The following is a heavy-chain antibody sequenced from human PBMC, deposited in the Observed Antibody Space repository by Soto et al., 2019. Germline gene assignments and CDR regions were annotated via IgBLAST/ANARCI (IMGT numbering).Heavy chain of an antibody. V-gene: IGHV4-31*03. CDR1: GGSISSGGYY. CDR2: IYYSGST. J-gene: IGHJ4*02. D-gene: IGHD3-16*02. Sequence: PSETLSLTCTVSGGSISSGGYYWSWIRQHPGKGLEWIGYIYYSGSTYYNPSLKSRVTISVDTSKNQFSLKLSSVTAADTAVYYCARARYDYVWGSYRYLRYYFDSWGQGTLVTVSS. CDR3: ARARYDYVWGSYRYLRYYFDS.